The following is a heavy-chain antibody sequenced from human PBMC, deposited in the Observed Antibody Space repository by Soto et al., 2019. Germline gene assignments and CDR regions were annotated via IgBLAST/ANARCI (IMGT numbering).Heavy chain of an antibody. D-gene: IGHD3-22*01. CDR3: ASSDPYYYDSSGCPGFDY. J-gene: IGHJ4*02. V-gene: IGHV4-59*01. CDR1: GGSISSYY. Sequence: SETLSLTCTVSGGSISSYYWSWIRQPPGKGLEWIGYIYYSGSTNYNPSLKSRVTISVDTSKNQFSLKLSSVTAADTAVYYCASSDPYYYDSSGCPGFDYWGQGTLVTSPQ. CDR2: IYYSGST.